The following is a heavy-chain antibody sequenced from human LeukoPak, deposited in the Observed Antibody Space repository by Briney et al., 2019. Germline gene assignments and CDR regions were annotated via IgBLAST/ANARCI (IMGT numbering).Heavy chain of an antibody. CDR1: GGTFISYA. CDR2: INTNTGNP. D-gene: IGHD5-24*01. J-gene: IGHJ5*02. Sequence: ASVKVSCKASGGTFISYAISWVRQAPGQGLEWMGWINTNTGNPTYAQGFTGRFVFSLDASVSTAYLQISSLKAEDTAVYYCASDGEMATIRNGFDPWGQGTLVTVSS. CDR3: ASDGEMATIRNGFDP. V-gene: IGHV7-4-1*02.